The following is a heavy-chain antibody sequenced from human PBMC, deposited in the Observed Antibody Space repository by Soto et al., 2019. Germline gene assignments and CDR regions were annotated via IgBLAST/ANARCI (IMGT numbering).Heavy chain of an antibody. Sequence: WASVKVSCKASGGTFSSYAISWVRQAPGQGLEWMGGTIPIFGTANYAQKFQGRVTITADESTSTAYMELSSLRSEDTAVYYCARDIVVVPAAMMSHYGMDVWGQGTTVTVSS. J-gene: IGHJ6*02. V-gene: IGHV1-69*13. CDR3: ARDIVVVPAAMMSHYGMDV. D-gene: IGHD2-2*01. CDR2: TIPIFGTA. CDR1: GGTFSSYA.